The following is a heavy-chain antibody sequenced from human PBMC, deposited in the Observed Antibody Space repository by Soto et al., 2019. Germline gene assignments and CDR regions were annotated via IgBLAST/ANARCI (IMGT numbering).Heavy chain of an antibody. CDR1: GGSISSYY. J-gene: IGHJ4*02. CDR3: ARGYSWKYGSGVLDD. V-gene: IGHV4-59*01. CDR2: IYYSGST. Sequence: PSETLSLTCTVSGGSISSYYWSWIRQPPGKGLEWIGYIYYSGSTNYNPSLKSRVTISVDTSKNQFSLKLSSVTAADTAVYYCARGYSWKYGSGVLDDWGQGTLDTLSS. D-gene: IGHD3-10*01.